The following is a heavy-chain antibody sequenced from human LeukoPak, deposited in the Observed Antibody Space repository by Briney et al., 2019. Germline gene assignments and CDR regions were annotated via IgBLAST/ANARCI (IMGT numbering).Heavy chain of an antibody. J-gene: IGHJ5*02. CDR2: IYYSGST. CDR3: ARLRTAMGVFDP. D-gene: IGHD5-18*01. V-gene: IGHV4-59*01. CDR1: GGSISSYY. Sequence: PSETLSLTCTVSGGSISSYYWSWIRQPPGKGLEWIGYIYYSGSTNYNPSLKSRVTISVDTSKNQFSLKLSSVTAAETAVYYCARLRTAMGVFDPWGQGTLVTVSS.